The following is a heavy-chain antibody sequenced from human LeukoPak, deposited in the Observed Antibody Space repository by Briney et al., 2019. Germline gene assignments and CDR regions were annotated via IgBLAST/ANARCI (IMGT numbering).Heavy chain of an antibody. Sequence: GGSLRLSCAASGFTFSSYAMSWVRQAPGKGLEWVSAISGSGGSTYYADSVKGRFTFSRDNSKNTLYLQMNSLRAEDTAVYYCAKSPRRWPDAFDIWGQGTMVTVSP. CDR3: AKSPRRWPDAFDI. V-gene: IGHV3-23*01. CDR2: ISGSGGST. CDR1: GFTFSSYA. J-gene: IGHJ3*02. D-gene: IGHD4-23*01.